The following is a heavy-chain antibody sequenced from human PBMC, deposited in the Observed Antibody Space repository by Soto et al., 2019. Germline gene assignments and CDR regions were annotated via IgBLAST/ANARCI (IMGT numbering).Heavy chain of an antibody. D-gene: IGHD2-2*02. V-gene: IGHV1-2*02. CDR2: INPNSGGT. CDR1: GYTFTGYY. Sequence: QVQLVQSGAEVKKPGASVKVSCKASGYTFTGYYMHWVRQAPGQGLEWMGWINPNSGGTNYAQKFQGRVTMTRDTSISPAYMELSRLRSDDTAVYYCATLVVPAAIMGGVDYWGQGTLVTVSS. J-gene: IGHJ4*02. CDR3: ATLVVPAAIMGGVDY.